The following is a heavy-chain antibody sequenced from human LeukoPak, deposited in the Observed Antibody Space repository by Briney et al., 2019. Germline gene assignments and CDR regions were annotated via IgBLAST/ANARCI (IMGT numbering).Heavy chain of an antibody. CDR3: ARVMEYYYYYMDV. V-gene: IGHV3-7*01. J-gene: IGHJ6*03. CDR2: IKPDGSEE. Sequence: GGSLRLSCAASRYPSSKSWMNWGRQAPGEGLEWVANIKPDGSEEKYVDFVKGRFPSSRHNAKISLFLHMNSLRAEDPAVYYCARVMEYYYYYMDVWGKGTKVTNSS. CDR1: RYPSSKSW. D-gene: IGHD3-10*01.